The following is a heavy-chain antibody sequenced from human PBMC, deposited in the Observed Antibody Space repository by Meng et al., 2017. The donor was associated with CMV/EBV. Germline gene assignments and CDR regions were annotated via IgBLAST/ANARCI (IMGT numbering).Heavy chain of an antibody. CDR1: GFSLSSSGVG. J-gene: IGHJ3*02. CDR2: IYWNDDK. V-gene: IGHV2-5*01. Sequence: SGPTLVKPTQTLTLTCSFSGFSLSSSGVGVGWIRQPPGKALEWLALIYWNDDKRYSPSLKSRLTITKDTSKNQVVLTMTNMDPVDTATYYCAHQGRPKAFDIWGQGTMVTVSS. CDR3: AHQGRPKAFDI.